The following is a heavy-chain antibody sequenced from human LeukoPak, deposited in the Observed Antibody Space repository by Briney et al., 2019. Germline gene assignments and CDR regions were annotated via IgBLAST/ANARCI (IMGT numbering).Heavy chain of an antibody. J-gene: IGHJ3*02. CDR3: ARDSAEGGYYVSMGAFDI. CDR1: GFTFSDYY. D-gene: IGHD3-22*01. V-gene: IGHV3-11*01. Sequence: KPGGSLRLSCAASGFTFSDYYMSWIRPAPGKGLEWVSYISSSGSTIYYADSVKGRFTISRDNAKNSLYLQMNSLRAEDTAVYYCARDSAEGGYYVSMGAFDIWGQGTMVTVSS. CDR2: ISSSGSTI.